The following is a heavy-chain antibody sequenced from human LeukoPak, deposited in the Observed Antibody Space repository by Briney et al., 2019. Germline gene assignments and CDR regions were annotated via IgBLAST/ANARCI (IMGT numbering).Heavy chain of an antibody. CDR1: NGSISSYY. J-gene: IGHJ4*02. CDR2: IYSSGST. D-gene: IGHD2-8*01. Sequence: PSETLSLTCTVSNGSISSYYWSWIRQTAGKGLEWIGRIYSSGSTTYNPSLKGRVTMSVDKSKNQFSLKLTSVTAADTAVYYCARWSTSGIYVHYWGQGTLVTVSS. V-gene: IGHV4-4*07. CDR3: ARWSTSGIYVHY.